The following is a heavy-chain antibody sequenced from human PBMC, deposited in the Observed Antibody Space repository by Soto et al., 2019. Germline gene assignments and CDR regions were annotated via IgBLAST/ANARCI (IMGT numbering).Heavy chain of an antibody. D-gene: IGHD3-16*02. V-gene: IGHV3-23*01. CDR2: ISGSGGST. CDR1: GFIFISDA. Sequence: GGSLRLSGAASGFIFISDAMSWVRQAPGKGLEWVSAISGSGGSTYYADSVKGRFTISRDNSTNTLYLQMNSLRAEDTAVYYCAKDSEPGVYDYIGGSYPQSDYWGQGTLVTVSS. CDR3: AKDSEPGVYDYIGGSYPQSDY. J-gene: IGHJ4*02.